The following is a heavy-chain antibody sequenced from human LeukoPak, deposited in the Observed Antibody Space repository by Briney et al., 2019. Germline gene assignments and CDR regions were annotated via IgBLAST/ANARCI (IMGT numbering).Heavy chain of an antibody. D-gene: IGHD6-19*01. CDR2: ISSSSSTI. J-gene: IGHJ4*02. V-gene: IGHV3-48*01. CDR1: GFTFSSYS. CDR3: ARIHSSGWYRRVDYFDY. Sequence: GGSLRLSCAASGFTFSSYSMNWARQAPGKGLEWVSYISSSSSTIYYADSVKGRFTISRDNAKNSLYLQMNNLRAEDTAVYYCARIHSSGWYRRVDYFDYWGQGTLVTVSS.